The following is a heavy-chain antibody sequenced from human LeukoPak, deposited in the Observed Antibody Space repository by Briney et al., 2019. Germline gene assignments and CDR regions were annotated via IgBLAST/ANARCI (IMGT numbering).Heavy chain of an antibody. CDR3: AKERDCSTTSCPTLSWFDP. CDR2: ISGSGGNT. D-gene: IGHD2-2*01. J-gene: IGHJ5*02. Sequence: SGGSLRLSCAASGFTFSSYAMSWVRQAPGKGLEWVSAISGSGGNTDYADSVKGRFTISRDNSKNTLYLQMNNLRAEDTAVYYCAKERDCSTTSCPTLSWFDPWGQGTLVTVSS. V-gene: IGHV3-23*01. CDR1: GFTFSSYA.